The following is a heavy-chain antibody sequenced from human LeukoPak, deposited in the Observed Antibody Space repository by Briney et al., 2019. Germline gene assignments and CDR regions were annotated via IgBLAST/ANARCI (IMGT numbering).Heavy chain of an antibody. V-gene: IGHV3-74*01. CDR2: INTDGSST. CDR3: VRDGRSFDY. J-gene: IGHJ4*02. CDR1: GFTFSSYW. Sequence: GGSLRLSCAASGFTFSSYWMHWVRQAPGKGLVWVSRINTDGSSTSYADSVKGRFTISRDNAKNSLYLQMRSLRGEDTAVYYCVRDGRSFDYWGQGTLVTVSS.